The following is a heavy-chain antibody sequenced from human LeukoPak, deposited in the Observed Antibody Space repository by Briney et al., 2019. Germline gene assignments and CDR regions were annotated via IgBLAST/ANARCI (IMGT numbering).Heavy chain of an antibody. V-gene: IGHV4-34*01. CDR2: INHSGST. Sequence: PSETLSLTCAVYGGSFSGYYWSWIRQPPGKGLEWIGEINHSGSTIYNPSLKSRVTISVDTSKNQFSLKLSSVTAADTAVYYCARADSSSWYHSPYYYYGMDVWGQGTTVIVSS. CDR1: GGSFSGYY. D-gene: IGHD6-13*01. J-gene: IGHJ6*02. CDR3: ARADSSSWYHSPYYYYGMDV.